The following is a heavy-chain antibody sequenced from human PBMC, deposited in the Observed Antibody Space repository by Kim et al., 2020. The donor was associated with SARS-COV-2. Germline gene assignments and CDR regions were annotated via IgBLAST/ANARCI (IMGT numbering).Heavy chain of an antibody. V-gene: IGHV1-24*01. CDR1: GYTLTELS. Sequence: ASVKVSCKVSGYTLTELSMHWVRQAPGKGLEWMGGFDPEDGETIYAQKFQGRVTMTEDTSTDTAYMELSSLRSEDTAVYYCATILDPGLWFGVVKRNYYYSYGMDVWGQGTTVTVSS. D-gene: IGHD3-10*01. J-gene: IGHJ6*02. CDR3: ATILDPGLWFGVVKRNYYYSYGMDV. CDR2: FDPEDGET.